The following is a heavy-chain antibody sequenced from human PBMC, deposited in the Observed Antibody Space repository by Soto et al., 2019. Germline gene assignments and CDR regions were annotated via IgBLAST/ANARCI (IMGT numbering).Heavy chain of an antibody. CDR2: IIPIFGTA. D-gene: IGHD2-21*02. Sequence: QVQLVQSGAEVKKPGSSVKVSCKASGGTFSSYAISWVRQAPGQGLEWMGGIIPIFGTANYAQKFQGRVTITADESTSTAYMELSSLRSEDTAVYYCASSGGTEFPEETESSLDYWGQGTLVTVSS. J-gene: IGHJ4*02. V-gene: IGHV1-69*01. CDR3: ASSGGTEFPEETESSLDY. CDR1: GGTFSSYA.